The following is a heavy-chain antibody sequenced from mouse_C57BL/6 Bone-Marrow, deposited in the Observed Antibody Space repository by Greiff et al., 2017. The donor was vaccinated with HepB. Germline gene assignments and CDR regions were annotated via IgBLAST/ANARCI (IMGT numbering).Heavy chain of an antibody. CDR1: GYTFTDYY. V-gene: IGHV1-26*01. D-gene: IGHD1-1*01. CDR3: ARDYYRGY. J-gene: IGHJ2*01. Sequence: EVQLQQSGPELVKPGASVKISCKASGYTFTDYYMNWVKQSHGKSLEWIGDINPNNGGTSYNQKFKGKATLTVDKSSSTAYMELRSLTSEDSAVYYCARDYYRGYWGQGTTLTVSS. CDR2: INPNNGGT.